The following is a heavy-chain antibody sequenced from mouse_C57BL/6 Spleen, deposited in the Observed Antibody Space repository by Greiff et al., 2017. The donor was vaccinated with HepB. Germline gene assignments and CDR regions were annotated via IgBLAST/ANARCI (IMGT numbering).Heavy chain of an antibody. V-gene: IGHV1-72*01. Sequence: VQLQQSGAELVKPGASVKLSCKASGYTFTSYWMHWVKQRPGRGLEWIGRIDPNSGGTKYNEKFKSKATLAVDKPSSTAYMQLSSLTSEDSAVDYCARSERDLSSSGLYYFDYWGQGTTLTVSS. CDR1: GYTFTSYW. CDR3: ARSERDLSSSGLYYFDY. CDR2: IDPNSGGT. J-gene: IGHJ2*01. D-gene: IGHD3-2*02.